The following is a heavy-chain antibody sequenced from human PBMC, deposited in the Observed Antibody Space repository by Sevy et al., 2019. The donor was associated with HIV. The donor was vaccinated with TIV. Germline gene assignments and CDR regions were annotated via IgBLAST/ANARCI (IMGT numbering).Heavy chain of an antibody. D-gene: IGHD3-16*01. CDR1: GGTFITSA. CDR2: IIPSFGTA. CDR3: ARVTWMATINPFDL. J-gene: IGHJ5*02. V-gene: IGHV1-69*13. Sequence: ATVKVSCKASGGTFITSAVNWVRQAPGQGLEWVGGIIPSFGTANYSQKFKGRVTITADQSTSTVYMALSSLRSDDTAIYYCARVTWMATINPFDLWGQGTLVTVSS.